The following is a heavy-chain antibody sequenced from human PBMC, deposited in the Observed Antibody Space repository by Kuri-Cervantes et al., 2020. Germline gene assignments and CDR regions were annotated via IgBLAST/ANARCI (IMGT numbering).Heavy chain of an antibody. CDR2: ISSSSGTM. Sequence: GESLKISCAASGFTFSSFSMNWVRQAPGKGLEWVSYISSSSGTMYYADSVKGRVTISRDNAKNSLYLQMNSLRAEDTALYHCATTRQQWLVSLDWGQGTLVTVSS. CDR1: GFTFSSFS. J-gene: IGHJ4*02. D-gene: IGHD6-19*01. CDR3: ATTRQQWLVSLD. V-gene: IGHV3-48*01.